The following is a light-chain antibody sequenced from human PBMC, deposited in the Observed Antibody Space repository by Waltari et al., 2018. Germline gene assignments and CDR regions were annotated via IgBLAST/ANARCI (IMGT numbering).Light chain of an antibody. CDR2: EVS. CDR3: NSFTTSTTWV. Sequence: QSALTQPPSVSGSPGQSVTISCTGTSNDVGSYNRVSWYQQPPGTAPKLMIYEVSNLPSGVPDRFSGSKSGNTASLTISGLQPEDEADYYCNSFTTSTTWVFGGGTRVTVL. V-gene: IGLV2-18*02. J-gene: IGLJ3*02. CDR1: SNDVGSYNR.